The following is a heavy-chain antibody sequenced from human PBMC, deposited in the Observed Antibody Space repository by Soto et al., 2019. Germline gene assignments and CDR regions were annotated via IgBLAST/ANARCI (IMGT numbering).Heavy chain of an antibody. Sequence: QVQLVESGGGVVQPGRSLRLSCAASGFTFSSYGMHWVRQAPGKGLEWVAVIWYDGSNKYYADSVKGRFTISRDNSKNTLYLQMNSLRAEDTAVYYCARAPTTVPPHYYYYMDVWGKGTTVTVSS. CDR1: GFTFSSYG. V-gene: IGHV3-33*01. CDR2: IWYDGSNK. D-gene: IGHD4-4*01. J-gene: IGHJ6*03. CDR3: ARAPTTVPPHYYYYMDV.